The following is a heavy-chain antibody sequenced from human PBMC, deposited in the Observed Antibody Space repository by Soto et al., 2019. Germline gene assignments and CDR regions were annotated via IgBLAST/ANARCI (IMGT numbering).Heavy chain of an antibody. Sequence: ASVKVSCKASGYTFTSYGISWVRQAPGQGLEWMGWISAYNGNTNYAQKPQGRVTMTRDTSTSTVYMELSSLRSEDTAVYYCARDGRSPYGSGWYYFDYWGQGTLVTVSS. D-gene: IGHD6-19*01. V-gene: IGHV1-18*01. CDR2: ISAYNGNT. CDR3: ARDGRSPYGSGWYYFDY. J-gene: IGHJ4*02. CDR1: GYTFTSYG.